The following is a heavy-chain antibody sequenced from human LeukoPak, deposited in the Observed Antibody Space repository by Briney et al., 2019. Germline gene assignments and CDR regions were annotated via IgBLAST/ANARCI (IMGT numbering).Heavy chain of an antibody. D-gene: IGHD3-22*01. V-gene: IGHV1-8*01. J-gene: IGHJ4*02. CDR3: ARFDAKYYYDSSGYDY. CDR1: GCTFTSYD. CDR2: MNPNSGNT. Sequence: ASVKVSCKASGCTFTSYDINWVRQATGQGLEWMGWMNPNSGNTGYAQKFQGRVTMARNTSISTAYMELSSLRSEDTAVYYCARFDAKYYYDSSGYDYWGQGTLVTVSS.